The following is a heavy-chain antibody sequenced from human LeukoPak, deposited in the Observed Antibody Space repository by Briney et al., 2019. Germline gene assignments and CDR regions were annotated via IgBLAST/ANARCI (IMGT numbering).Heavy chain of an antibody. D-gene: IGHD4-17*01. Sequence: SETLSLTCTVSGGSISSSSYYWGWIRQPPGKGLEWIGSIYYSGSTYYNPSLKSRVTISIDTSKNQFSLKLSSVTAADTAVYYCARSYGDYGSQAFDIWGQGTMVTVSP. CDR2: IYYSGST. J-gene: IGHJ3*02. CDR1: GGSISSSSYY. V-gene: IGHV4-39*07. CDR3: ARSYGDYGSQAFDI.